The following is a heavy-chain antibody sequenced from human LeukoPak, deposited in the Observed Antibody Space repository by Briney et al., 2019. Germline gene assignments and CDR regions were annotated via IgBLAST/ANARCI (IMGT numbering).Heavy chain of an antibody. V-gene: IGHV3-74*01. CDR3: ARGYYMDV. J-gene: IGHJ6*03. Sequence: PGGSLRLSCAASGFTFSSYWMHWVRQAPGKGLVWVSRINNDGSSTSYADSVKGRFTISRDNAKNTLYLQMNSLRAEDTAVYYCARGYYMDVWGKGTTVTVSS. CDR1: GFTFSSYW. CDR2: INNDGSST.